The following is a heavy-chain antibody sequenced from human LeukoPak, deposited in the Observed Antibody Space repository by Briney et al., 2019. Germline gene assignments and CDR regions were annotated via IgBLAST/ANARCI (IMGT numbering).Heavy chain of an antibody. D-gene: IGHD1-26*01. CDR1: GFTFNNYW. Sequence: GGSLRLSCAASGFTFNNYWMSWVRQAPGKGLEWVANIKQDGTEKYYVDSVKGRFTISRDNAKNTLYLQMNSLRAEDTAVYYCASSTYSGSHWDAFDIWGQGTMVTVSS. J-gene: IGHJ3*02. V-gene: IGHV3-7*01. CDR2: IKQDGTEK. CDR3: ASSTYSGSHWDAFDI.